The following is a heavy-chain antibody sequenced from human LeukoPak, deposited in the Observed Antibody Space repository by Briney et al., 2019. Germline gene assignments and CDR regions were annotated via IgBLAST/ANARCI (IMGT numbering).Heavy chain of an antibody. J-gene: IGHJ4*02. V-gene: IGHV1-69*05. Sequence: SVKVSCKASGGTFSSYAISWVRQAPGQGLEWMGGIIPIFGTANYAQKFQGRVTITTDESTSTAYMELRSLRSDDTAVYYCVRFAESLGGYEIDYWGQGTLVTVSS. CDR2: IIPIFGTA. D-gene: IGHD5-12*01. CDR3: VRFAESLGGYEIDY. CDR1: GGTFSSYA.